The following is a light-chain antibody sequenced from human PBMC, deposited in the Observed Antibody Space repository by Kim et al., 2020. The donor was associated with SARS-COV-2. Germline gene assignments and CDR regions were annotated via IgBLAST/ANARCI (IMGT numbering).Light chain of an antibody. CDR1: RSDVGGYNY. Sequence: PSITMSCTGTRSDVGGYNYVSWYQQHPGKAPKLMVYAVSKRPSGVSNRFSGSKSGNTASLTISGLQAEDEADYYCTSYTSSITWVFGGGTQLTVL. J-gene: IGLJ3*02. V-gene: IGLV2-14*04. CDR2: AVS. CDR3: TSYTSSITWV.